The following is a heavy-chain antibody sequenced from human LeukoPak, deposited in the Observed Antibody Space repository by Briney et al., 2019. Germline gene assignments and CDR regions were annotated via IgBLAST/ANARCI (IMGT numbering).Heavy chain of an antibody. CDR2: IYYSGST. D-gene: IGHD3-3*01. J-gene: IGHJ6*03. Sequence: SETLSLTCTVSGGSISSYYWSWIRQPPGKGLEWIGYIYYSGSTNYNPSLKSRVTISVDTSKNQFSLKLSSVTAADTAVYYCARESFSRDFWRGYPGNYYYMDVWGKGTTVTVSS. CDR1: GGSISSYY. CDR3: ARESFSRDFWRGYPGNYYYMDV. V-gene: IGHV4-59*01.